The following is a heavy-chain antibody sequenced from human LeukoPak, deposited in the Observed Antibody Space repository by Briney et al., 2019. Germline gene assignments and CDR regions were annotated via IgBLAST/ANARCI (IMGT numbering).Heavy chain of an antibody. V-gene: IGHV4-30-4*01. J-gene: IGHJ1*01. CDR1: GGSISSGDYY. CDR3: ARSYSSGYYHLAEYFQH. CDR2: IYYSGST. Sequence: PSETLSLTCTVSGGSISSGDYYWSWIRRPPGKGLEWIGYIYYSGSTYYNPSLKSRVTISVDTSKNQFSLKLSSVTAADTAVYYCARSYSSGYYHLAEYFQHWGQGTLVTVSS. D-gene: IGHD3-22*01.